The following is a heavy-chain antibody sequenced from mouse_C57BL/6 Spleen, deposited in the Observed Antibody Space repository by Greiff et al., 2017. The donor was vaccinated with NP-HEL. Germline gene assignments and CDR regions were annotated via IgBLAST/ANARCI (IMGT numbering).Heavy chain of an antibody. D-gene: IGHD2-10*02. J-gene: IGHJ3*01. CDR3: ARSGYGNYLAWFAY. V-gene: IGHV1-72*01. CDR2: IDPNSGGT. Sequence: QVHVKQPGAELVKPGASVKLSCKASGYTFTSYWMHWVKQRPGRGLEWIGRIDPNSGGTKYNEKFKSKATLTVDKPSSTAYMQLSSLTSEDSAVYYCARSGYGNYLAWFAYWGQGTLVTVSA. CDR1: GYTFTSYW.